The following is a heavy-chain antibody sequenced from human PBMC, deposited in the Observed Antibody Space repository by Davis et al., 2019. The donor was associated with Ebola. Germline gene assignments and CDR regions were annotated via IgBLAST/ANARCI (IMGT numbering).Heavy chain of an antibody. V-gene: IGHV3-49*03. CDR2: IRSKAYGGTT. D-gene: IGHD1-7*01. CDR3: TRAEAWNWELDY. CDR1: GFTFGDYA. Sequence: GESLKISCTASGFTFGDYAMSWFRQAPGKGLEWVGFIRSKAYGGTTEYAASVKGRFTISRDDSKSIAYLQMNSLKTEDTAVYYCTRAEAWNWELDYWGQGTLVTVSS. J-gene: IGHJ4*02.